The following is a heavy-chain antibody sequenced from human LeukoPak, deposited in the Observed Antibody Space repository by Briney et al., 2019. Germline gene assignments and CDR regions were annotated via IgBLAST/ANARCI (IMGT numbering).Heavy chain of an antibody. Sequence: GGSLRLSCAASGFTFTSYAMSWVRQAPGKGLEWVSSISANGGSTYYADSVKGRLTISRADSKSTVYLQMNSLRAEDTAIYYCARDHRVAAAFDYWGQGALVTVSS. J-gene: IGHJ4*02. CDR1: GFTFTSYA. CDR3: ARDHRVAAAFDY. CDR2: ISANGGST. D-gene: IGHD2-2*01. V-gene: IGHV3-23*01.